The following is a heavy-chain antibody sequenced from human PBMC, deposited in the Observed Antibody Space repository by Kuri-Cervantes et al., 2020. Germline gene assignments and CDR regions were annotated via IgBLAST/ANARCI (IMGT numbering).Heavy chain of an antibody. Sequence: ASVKVSCKAAGYTSMTYGINWVRQSPGQGLEWMGWISAYNGDTNYAQKLQGRVTMTTDTSTSTAYMELRSLRSDDTAVYYCAVLRGYTYAFDIWGQGTMVTVSS. J-gene: IGHJ3*02. CDR3: AVLRGYTYAFDI. D-gene: IGHD5-18*01. CDR1: GYTSMTYG. V-gene: IGHV1-18*01. CDR2: ISAYNGDT.